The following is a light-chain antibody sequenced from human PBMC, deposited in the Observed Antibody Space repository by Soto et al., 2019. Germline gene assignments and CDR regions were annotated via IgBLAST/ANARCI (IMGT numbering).Light chain of an antibody. CDR1: QSLLHSNGYNY. J-gene: IGKJ2*01. Sequence: DIVMTQSPLSLPVTPGEAASISCRSSQSLLHSNGYNYLDWYLQKPGQSPQLLIYLDSNRASGVPDRFSGSGSGTDFTLKISRVEAEDVGVYYCMQALQTPYTLGQGTKLEIK. V-gene: IGKV2-28*01. CDR2: LDS. CDR3: MQALQTPYT.